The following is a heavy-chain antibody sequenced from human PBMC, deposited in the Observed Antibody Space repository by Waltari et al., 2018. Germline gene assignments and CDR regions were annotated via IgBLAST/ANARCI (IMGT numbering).Heavy chain of an antibody. CDR2: MNPNSVKT. CDR1: GYTFTSYD. Sequence: QVQLVQSGAEVKKPGASVKVSCKASGYTFTSYDINWVRQATGQGLGWIGWMNPNSVKTGHAQKFQGRVTMTRNTSISTAYMGLCSLRSEDTAVYYCARVRYGDYLYYYYGMDVWGQGTTVTVSS. D-gene: IGHD4-17*01. CDR3: ARVRYGDYLYYYYGMDV. V-gene: IGHV1-8*02. J-gene: IGHJ6*02.